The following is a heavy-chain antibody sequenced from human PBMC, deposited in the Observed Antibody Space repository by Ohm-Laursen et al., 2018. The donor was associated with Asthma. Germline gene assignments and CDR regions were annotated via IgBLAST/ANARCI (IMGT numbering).Heavy chain of an antibody. Sequence: SLRLSCAAPGFTFSDYFMHWVRQRPGGGLDWVSHIFPDGRQTNYADSVKGRFTISRDDAENTLYLQMNSLRVDDTAVYYCARGNVEGLLWGQGTLVTVSS. CDR2: IFPDGRQT. CDR1: GFTFSDYF. D-gene: IGHD5-24*01. J-gene: IGHJ4*02. V-gene: IGHV3-74*01. CDR3: ARGNVEGLL.